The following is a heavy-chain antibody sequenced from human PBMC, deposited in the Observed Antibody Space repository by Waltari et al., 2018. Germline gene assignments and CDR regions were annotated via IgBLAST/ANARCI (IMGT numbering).Heavy chain of an antibody. CDR1: GGSFARYG. CDR3: AGGYYESSGFSFYYFYHMDV. J-gene: IGHJ6*03. Sequence: QVQLVQSGAEVKKPGSSVTVSCKASGGSFARYGLSWVRRAPGQGLEWMGGIIPTVGTTNYAQKFQGRVTINADKSTSTAYMHLTSLRSEDAAVYYCAGGYYESSGFSFYYFYHMDVWGKGTTVTVSS. D-gene: IGHD3-22*01. CDR2: IIPTVGTT. V-gene: IGHV1-69*14.